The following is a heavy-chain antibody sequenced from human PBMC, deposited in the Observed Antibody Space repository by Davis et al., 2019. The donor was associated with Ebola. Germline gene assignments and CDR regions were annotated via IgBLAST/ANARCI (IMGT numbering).Heavy chain of an antibody. CDR2: ISGSGGST. Sequence: GESLKISCAASGFTFSSYAMSWVRQAPGKGLEWVSAISGSGGSTYYADSVKGRFTISRDNSKNTLYLQMNSLRAEETAVYYCAKGELLRAFDIWGQGTMVTVSS. D-gene: IGHD1-26*01. J-gene: IGHJ3*02. V-gene: IGHV3-23*01. CDR1: GFTFSSYA. CDR3: AKGELLRAFDI.